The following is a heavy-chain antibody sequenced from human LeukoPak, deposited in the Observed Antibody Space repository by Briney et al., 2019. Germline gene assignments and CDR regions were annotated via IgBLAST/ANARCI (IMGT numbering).Heavy chain of an antibody. CDR3: VKVGGLLEAPHFFDY. Sequence: PGGSLRLSCAASGFTFTNYALTWVRQAPGKGLEWVSVINGGRGDAHYVGSVKGRFTISRDNSKSTLYLQMDSLGAEDTAIYYCVKVGGLLEAPHFFDYWGQGTLVTVSS. V-gene: IGHV3-23*01. CDR2: INGGRGDA. D-gene: IGHD2/OR15-2a*01. CDR1: GFTFTNYA. J-gene: IGHJ4*02.